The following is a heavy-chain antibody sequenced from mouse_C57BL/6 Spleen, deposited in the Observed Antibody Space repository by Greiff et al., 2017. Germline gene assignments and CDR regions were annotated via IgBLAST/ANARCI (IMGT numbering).Heavy chain of an antibody. V-gene: IGHV1-42*01. CDR1: GYSFTGYY. J-gene: IGHJ2*01. CDR3: ARSYYGSHFDY. D-gene: IGHD1-1*01. Sequence: VQLQQSGPELVKPGASVKISCKASGYSFTGYYMNWVKQSPEKSLEWIGEINPSTGGTTYNQKFKAKATLTVDKSSSTAYMQLKSLTSEDSAVYYCARSYYGSHFDYWGQGTTLTVSS. CDR2: INPSTGGT.